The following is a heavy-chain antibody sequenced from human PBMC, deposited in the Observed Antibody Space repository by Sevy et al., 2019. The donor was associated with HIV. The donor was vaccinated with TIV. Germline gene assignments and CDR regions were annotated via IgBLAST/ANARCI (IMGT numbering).Heavy chain of an antibody. J-gene: IGHJ4*02. CDR2: ISWNSGNI. CDR3: ARDLFSGGNAVYGY. V-gene: IGHV3-9*01. D-gene: IGHD2-15*01. Sequence: GGSLRLSCAASGLTFDDYAMHWVRQAPGKGLEWVSGISWNSGNIAYADSVKGRFTISRDNAKNSLYLQMNSVRAEDTAVYYCARDLFSGGNAVYGYWGQGTLVTVSS. CDR1: GLTFDDYA.